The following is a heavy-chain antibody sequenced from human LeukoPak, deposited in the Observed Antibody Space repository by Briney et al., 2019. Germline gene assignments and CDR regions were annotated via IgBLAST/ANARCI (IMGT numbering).Heavy chain of an antibody. J-gene: IGHJ4*02. V-gene: IGHV3-11*04. D-gene: IGHD3-3*01. CDR1: GFTFSDYY. Sequence: GGSLRLSCAASGFTFSDYYMSWIRQAPGKGLEWVSYISSSGSTIHYAVSVKGRFTISRDNAKNSLYLQMNSLRAEDTAVYYCASIPDFWSGYYLDYWGQGTLVTVSS. CDR3: ASIPDFWSGYYLDY. CDR2: ISSSGSTI.